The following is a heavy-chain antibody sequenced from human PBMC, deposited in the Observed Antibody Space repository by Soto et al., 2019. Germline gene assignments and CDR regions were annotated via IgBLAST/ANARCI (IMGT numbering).Heavy chain of an antibody. CDR2: IYYSGST. V-gene: IGHV4-39*01. J-gene: IGHJ4*02. Sequence: QLQLQESGPGLVKPSETLSLTCTVSGGSISSSSYYWGWIRQPPGKGLEWIGSIYYSGSTYYNPSPKSRVTISVDTSKNQFSLKLSSVTAADTAVYYCARLFPRVVPAAIYFDYWGQGTLVTVSS. D-gene: IGHD2-2*01. CDR3: ARLFPRVVPAAIYFDY. CDR1: GGSISSSSYY.